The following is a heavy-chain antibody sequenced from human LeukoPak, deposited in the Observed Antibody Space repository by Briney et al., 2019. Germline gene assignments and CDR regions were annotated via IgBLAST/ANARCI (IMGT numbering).Heavy chain of an antibody. Sequence: SETLSLTCAVYGGSFSGYYWSWIRQPPGKGLEWIGEINHSGSTNYNPSLKSRVTISVDRSKNQFSLKLSSVTAADTAVYYCARDARGYYGSGSYSYYFDYWGQGTLVTVSS. CDR1: GGSFSGYY. J-gene: IGHJ4*02. D-gene: IGHD3-10*01. CDR3: ARDARGYYGSGSYSYYFDY. V-gene: IGHV4-34*01. CDR2: INHSGST.